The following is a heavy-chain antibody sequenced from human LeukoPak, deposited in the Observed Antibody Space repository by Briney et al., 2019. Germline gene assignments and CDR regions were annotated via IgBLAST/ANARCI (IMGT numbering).Heavy chain of an antibody. CDR1: GGSISGYY. D-gene: IGHD6-19*01. CDR2: IHYSGST. V-gene: IGHV4-59*01. J-gene: IGHJ3*02. Sequence: SETLSLTCSVSGGSISGYYWSWIRQPPGKGLEWIGYIHYSGSTHYNPSLKSRVTISVDTSKNQFSLKLSSVTAADTAVYYCASAYSSGWYGVGAFDIWGQGTMVTVSS. CDR3: ASAYSSGWYGVGAFDI.